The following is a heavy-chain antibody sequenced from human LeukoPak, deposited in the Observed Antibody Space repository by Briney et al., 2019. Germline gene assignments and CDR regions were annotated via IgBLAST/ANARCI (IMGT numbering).Heavy chain of an antibody. D-gene: IGHD3-3*02. CDR1: GFTFSSYY. CDR2: INTDGSSR. Sequence: GSLRLSCAVAGFTFSSYYMHWVRQAAGKGLVWVSRINTDGSSRNYADFVRGRFTIAGNNVKNTLYLQIHSLRADDTAVYYCATFSANTVPIIWGQGTMVTVPS. V-gene: IGHV3-74*01. CDR3: ATFSANTVPII. J-gene: IGHJ3*02.